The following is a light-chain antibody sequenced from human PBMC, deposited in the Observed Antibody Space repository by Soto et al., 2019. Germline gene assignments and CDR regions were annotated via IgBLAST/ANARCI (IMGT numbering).Light chain of an antibody. V-gene: IGKV1-9*01. CDR1: QGISSY. CDR2: AAS. CDR3: QQFNSYPRT. J-gene: IGKJ2*01. Sequence: DIQLTQSPSFLSASVGDRVTITCQASQGISSYLAWYQQKPGKAPKLLIYAASTLQSGVPSRFSGSGSGTEFTLTISSLQPEDFATYYCQQFNSYPRTFGQGTKLEIK.